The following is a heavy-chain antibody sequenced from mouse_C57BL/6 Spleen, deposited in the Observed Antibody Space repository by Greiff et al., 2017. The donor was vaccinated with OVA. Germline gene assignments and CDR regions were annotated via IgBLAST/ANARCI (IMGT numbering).Heavy chain of an antibody. CDR1: GFTFNTYA. Sequence: EVMLVESGGGLVQPKGSLKLSCAASGFTFNTYAMHWVRQAPGKGLEWVARIRSKSSNYATYYADSVQDRFTISRDDSQSRLYLQMSNLKTEDTAMYYCVREDYYGRTPGYLDYWGQGTTLTVSS. J-gene: IGHJ2*01. V-gene: IGHV10-3*01. D-gene: IGHD1-1*01. CDR2: IRSKSSNYAT. CDR3: VREDYYGRTPGYLDY.